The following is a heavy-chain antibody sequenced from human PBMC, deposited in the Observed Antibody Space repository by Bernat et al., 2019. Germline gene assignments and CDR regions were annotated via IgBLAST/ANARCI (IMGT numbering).Heavy chain of an antibody. CDR3: ARGRSRSWDGGYYFDY. CDR2: IYYSGGT. CDR1: GGSLSSGAYY. D-gene: IGHD6-13*01. J-gene: IGHJ4*02. V-gene: IGHV4-30-4*01. Sequence: QVQLQESGPGLVKPSQTLSLTCTVSGGSLSSGAYYWSWIRQPPGKGLEWIGYIYYSGGTSYNPSLKSRVTISVDTSKNQFSLKLSSVTAADTAVYYCARGRSRSWDGGYYFDYWGQGTLVTVSS.